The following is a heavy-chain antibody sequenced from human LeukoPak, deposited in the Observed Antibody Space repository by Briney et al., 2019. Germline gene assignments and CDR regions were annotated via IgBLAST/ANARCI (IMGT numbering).Heavy chain of an antibody. Sequence: GGSLRLSSAASGFSFTEFFMGWIRQAPGKGPEWIAYISGRADVQYYADSVKGRFTISRDNDKNSLYLQMNSLRPEDTAVYYCARDSVREYMAADPWGQGTLVTVSA. V-gene: IGHV3-11*01. CDR1: GFSFTEFF. CDR2: ISGRADVQ. D-gene: IGHD1-1*01. J-gene: IGHJ5*02. CDR3: ARDSVREYMAADP.